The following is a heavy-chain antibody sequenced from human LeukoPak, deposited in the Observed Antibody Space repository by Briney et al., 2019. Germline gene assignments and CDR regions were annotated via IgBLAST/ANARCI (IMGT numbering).Heavy chain of an antibody. CDR2: ISGSGDST. V-gene: IGHV3-23*01. D-gene: IGHD3-16*01. Sequence: GGSLRLSCAASGFTFRSYAMSWVRQAPGKGLEWVSGISGSGDSTYFADSVKGRFTISRDNSKNTLYLQMNSLRAEDTAVYYCAKVRWGSDNALDSWGQGTLVTVSS. CDR1: GFTFRSYA. CDR3: AKVRWGSDNALDS. J-gene: IGHJ4*02.